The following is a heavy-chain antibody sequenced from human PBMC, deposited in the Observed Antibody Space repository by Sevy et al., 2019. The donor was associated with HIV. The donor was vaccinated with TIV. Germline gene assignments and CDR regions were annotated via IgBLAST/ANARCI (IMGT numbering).Heavy chain of an antibody. D-gene: IGHD3-3*01. J-gene: IGHJ4*02. V-gene: IGHV4-39*02. CDR1: GGSFSTSYY. Sequence: SETLSLTCTVSGGSFSTSYYWGWVRQPPGKGPEWIGCIHYRGSTYYNPSLKSRVSISVATSKNSFSLKLSSVTAADTAVYYCANMGRGYYFYFELWGQGTLVTVSS. CDR2: IHYRGST. CDR3: ANMGRGYYFYFEL.